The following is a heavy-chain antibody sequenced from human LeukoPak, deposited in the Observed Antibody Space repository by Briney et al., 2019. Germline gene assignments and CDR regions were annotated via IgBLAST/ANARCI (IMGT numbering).Heavy chain of an antibody. CDR3: ASRVQGYYGSGSYYFDY. V-gene: IGHV4-34*01. CDR1: GGSFSGYY. CDR2: INHSGST. J-gene: IGHJ4*02. D-gene: IGHD3-10*01. Sequence: SETLSLTCAVYGGSFSGYYWSWIRQPPGKGLEWIGEINHSGSTNYNPSLKSRVTISVDTSKNQFSLKLSSVTAADTAVYYCASRVQGYYGSGSYYFDYWGQGTLVTASS.